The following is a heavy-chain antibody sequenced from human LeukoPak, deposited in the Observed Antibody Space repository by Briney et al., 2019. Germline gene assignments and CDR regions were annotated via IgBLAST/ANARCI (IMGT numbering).Heavy chain of an antibody. V-gene: IGHV4-4*02. CDR3: ARLCGNYQNYFDY. D-gene: IGHD1-26*01. CDR2: ISHSGST. CDR1: GGSISSSNW. Sequence: PSETLSLTCAVSGGSISSSNWWSWVRQSPGKGLEWIGEISHSGSTNYKPSLKSRVTISVDTSKNQFSLKLRSVTAADTAVYYCARLCGNYQNYFDYWGQGTLVTVSS. J-gene: IGHJ4*02.